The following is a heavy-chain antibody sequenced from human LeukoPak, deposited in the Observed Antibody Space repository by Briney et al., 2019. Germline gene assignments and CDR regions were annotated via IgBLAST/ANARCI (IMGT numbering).Heavy chain of an antibody. CDR2: IKSDASEE. J-gene: IGHJ4*02. CDR3: ARQPQHEASFYS. Sequence: GGSLRLSCVASGFMFDRYWMSWVRQAPGKGLEWVANIKSDASEEKYLDSVMGRFKISRDNADDSLFLQMNSLRAEDTAVYFCARQPQHEASFYSWGQGALVAVSS. CDR1: GFMFDRYW. V-gene: IGHV3-7*01.